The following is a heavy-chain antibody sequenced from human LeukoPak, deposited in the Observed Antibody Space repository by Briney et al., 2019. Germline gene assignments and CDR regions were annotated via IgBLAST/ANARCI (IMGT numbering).Heavy chain of an antibody. Sequence: SETLSLTCTVSGGXISPYYCSWIRQPPGKGLEWIGYIYYSGSTNYNPSLKSRVTMSVDTSKNQFSLKVRSVTAADTAFYYCARGRRRLDYWGQGILVTVSS. J-gene: IGHJ4*02. CDR2: IYYSGST. CDR3: ARGRRRLDY. V-gene: IGHV4-59*01. D-gene: IGHD1-1*01. CDR1: GGXISPYY.